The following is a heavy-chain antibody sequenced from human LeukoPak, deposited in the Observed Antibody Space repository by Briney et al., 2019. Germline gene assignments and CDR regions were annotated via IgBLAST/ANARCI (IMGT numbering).Heavy chain of an antibody. V-gene: IGHV4-38-2*01. CDR1: GYSISSIYF. J-gene: IGHJ4*02. CDR2: IHHSGTT. CDR3: ARVRYYDDSGYYYDFDY. D-gene: IGHD3-22*01. Sequence: SETLSLTCAVSGYSISSIYFWGWLRQPPGKGLEYIGNIHHSGTTYYNPSLKSRVTISIDTSKNQFSLKLSSVTAADTAVYYCARVRYYDDSGYYYDFDYWGQETLVTVSS.